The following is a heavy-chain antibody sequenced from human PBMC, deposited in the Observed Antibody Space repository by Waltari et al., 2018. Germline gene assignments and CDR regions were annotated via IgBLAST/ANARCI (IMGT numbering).Heavy chain of an antibody. D-gene: IGHD1-26*01. CDR2: INAGNGNT. V-gene: IGHV1-3*01. CDR1: GYTFTSYA. J-gene: IGHJ3*02. Sequence: QVQLVQSGAEVKKPGASVKVSCKASGYTFTSYAMHWVRQAPGQRLEWMGWINAGNGNTKYQQKFQGRVTITRDTSASTAYMELSSLRSEDTAVYYCAREGALDAVDIWGQGTMVTVSS. CDR3: AREGALDAVDI.